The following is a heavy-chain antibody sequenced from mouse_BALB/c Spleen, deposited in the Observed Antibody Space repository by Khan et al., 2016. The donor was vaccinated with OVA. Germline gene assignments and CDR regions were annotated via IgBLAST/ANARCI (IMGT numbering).Heavy chain of an antibody. Sequence: QVQLQQSGAELMKPGASVKISCKATGYTFSSYWIEWVKQRPGHGLEWIGEILPGSGRNNYNEKFKGKATFTADTSSNTAYMQLSSLTSEDAAVYYCARGNYYGRSSWFGYWGQGTLVTVSA. D-gene: IGHD1-1*01. J-gene: IGHJ3*01. CDR2: ILPGSGRN. V-gene: IGHV1-9*01. CDR1: GYTFSSYW. CDR3: ARGNYYGRSSWFGY.